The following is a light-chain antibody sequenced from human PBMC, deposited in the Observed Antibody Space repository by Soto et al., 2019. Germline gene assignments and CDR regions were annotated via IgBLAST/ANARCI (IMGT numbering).Light chain of an antibody. CDR2: DTS. Sequence: EIVLTQSPDTLSLSPGERATLSCRASQSVNNYLAWYQQKPGQAPRLLIYDTSNRATGIPARFSGSGSGTDCTLTIGSLESEDFAVYYCQQRSNLPLTFGQGTKVEIK. V-gene: IGKV3-11*01. CDR1: QSVNNY. J-gene: IGKJ1*01. CDR3: QQRSNLPLT.